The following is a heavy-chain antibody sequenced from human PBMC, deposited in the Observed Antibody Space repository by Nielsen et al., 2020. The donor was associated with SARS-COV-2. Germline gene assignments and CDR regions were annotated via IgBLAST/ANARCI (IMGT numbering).Heavy chain of an antibody. CDR2: IIPILGIA. Sequence: SVKVSCKASGGTFSSYAISWVRQAPGQGLEWMGRIIPILGIANYAQKFQGRVTMTTDTSTSTAYMELRSLRSDDTAVYYCARDPSNYYGSGSYYTVYYYYGMDVWGQGTTVTVSS. CDR3: ARDPSNYYGSGSYYTVYYYYGMDV. V-gene: IGHV1-69*04. D-gene: IGHD3-10*01. CDR1: GGTFSSYA. J-gene: IGHJ6*02.